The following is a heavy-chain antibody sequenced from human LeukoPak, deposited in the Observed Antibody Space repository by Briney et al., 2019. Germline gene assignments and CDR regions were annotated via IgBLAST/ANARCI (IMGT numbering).Heavy chain of an antibody. CDR3: AKSGHYASAGYYFDY. Sequence: GRSLRLSCAASGFTFSSYGMHWVRQAPGKGLEWVAVIWYDGSNKYYADSVKGRFTISRDNSKNTLYLQMNSLRAGDTAVYYCAKSGHYASAGYYFDYWGQGTLVTVSS. CDR1: GFTFSSYG. D-gene: IGHD3-10*01. J-gene: IGHJ4*02. CDR2: IWYDGSNK. V-gene: IGHV3-33*06.